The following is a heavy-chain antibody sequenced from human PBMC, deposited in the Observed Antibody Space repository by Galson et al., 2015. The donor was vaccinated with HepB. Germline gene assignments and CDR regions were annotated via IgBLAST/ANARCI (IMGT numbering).Heavy chain of an antibody. CDR1: GFTFSSYG. CDR3: ARDWSGSGSSHFDY. V-gene: IGHV3-7*03. J-gene: IGHJ4*02. CDR2: IKQDGSEK. D-gene: IGHD3-10*01. Sequence: SLRLSCAASGFTFSSYGMHWVRQAPGKGLEWVANIKQDGSEKYYVDSVKGRFTISRDNAKNSLYLQMNSLRAEDTAVYYCARDWSGSGSSHFDYWGQGTLVTVSS.